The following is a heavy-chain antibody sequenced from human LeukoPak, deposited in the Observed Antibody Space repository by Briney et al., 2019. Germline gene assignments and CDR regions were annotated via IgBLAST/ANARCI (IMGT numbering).Heavy chain of an antibody. D-gene: IGHD2-15*01. V-gene: IGHV3-23*01. Sequence: GGSLRLSCAASGFTFSSFAMSGFGQAPGKGLEWVSTFSGSGGSTYYADSVKGRFTISRDNSKNTLYLQMNSLRAEDTAVYYCAKNIIVVVAATLDYWGQGTLVTVSS. CDR2: FSGSGGST. CDR3: AKNIIVVVAATLDY. CDR1: GFTFSSFA. J-gene: IGHJ4*02.